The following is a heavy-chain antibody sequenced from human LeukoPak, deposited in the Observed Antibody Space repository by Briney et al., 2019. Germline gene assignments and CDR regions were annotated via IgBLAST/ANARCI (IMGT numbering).Heavy chain of an antibody. D-gene: IGHD5-12*01. CDR3: ARRSLGGYNAFDI. J-gene: IGHJ3*02. CDR2: IFPGDSDG. Sequence: GESLKISCKGSGYSFTDYWIDWVRQTPGKGLEWMGIIFPGDSDGRYSPSFQGQVTISADRSISTAYLQWSSLKASDTAMYYCARRSLGGYNAFDIWGQGTVVTVSS. V-gene: IGHV5-51*01. CDR1: GYSFTDYW.